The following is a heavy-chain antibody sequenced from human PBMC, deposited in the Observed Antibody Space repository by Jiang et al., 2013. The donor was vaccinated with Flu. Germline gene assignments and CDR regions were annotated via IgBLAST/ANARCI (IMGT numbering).Heavy chain of an antibody. CDR2: ISGYNGNT. V-gene: IGHV1-18*01. J-gene: IGHJ6*02. CDR1: GYTFTSYG. D-gene: IGHD5-12*01. Sequence: GAEVKKPGASVKVSCKASGYTFTSYGISWVRQAPGQGLEWMGWISGYNGNTNYAQKVQGRVTMTTDSSTSTANMELRSLRSDDSAIYYCARDHPTGGYDFYYYYGMDVWGQGTTVTVSS. CDR3: ARDHPTGGYDFYYYYGMDV.